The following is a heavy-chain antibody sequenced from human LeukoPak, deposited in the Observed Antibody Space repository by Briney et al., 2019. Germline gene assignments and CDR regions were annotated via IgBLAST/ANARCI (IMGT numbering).Heavy chain of an antibody. V-gene: IGHV4-4*02. CDR2: IYHSGST. CDR1: GGSISNIAW. Sequence: SGTLSLTCAVSGGSISNIAWWSWVRQPPVKGLEWIGEIYHSGSTNYNPSLKSRVTISVDKSKNQFSLKLTSVTAADTAVYFCARLSGNYGLDIWGQGTMVTVSS. CDR3: ARLSGNYGLDI. J-gene: IGHJ3*02. D-gene: IGHD3-10*01.